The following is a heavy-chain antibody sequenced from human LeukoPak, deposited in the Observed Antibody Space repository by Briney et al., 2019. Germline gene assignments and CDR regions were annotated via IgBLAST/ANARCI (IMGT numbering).Heavy chain of an antibody. CDR2: IRYDGSNK. CDR1: GFTFNSYG. D-gene: IGHD2-2*01. Sequence: GGSLRLSCAASGFTFNSYGMHWVRQAPGKGLEWVAFIRYDGSNKYYADSVKGRFTISRDNSKNTLYLQMNSLRAEDTAVYYCARYCSSSRCLYYYHMDVWGKGTTVTVSS. V-gene: IGHV3-30*02. J-gene: IGHJ6*03. CDR3: ARYCSSSRCLYYYHMDV.